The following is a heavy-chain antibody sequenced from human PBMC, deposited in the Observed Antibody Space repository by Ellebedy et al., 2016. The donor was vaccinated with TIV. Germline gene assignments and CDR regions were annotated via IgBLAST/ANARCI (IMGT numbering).Heavy chain of an antibody. Sequence: PGGSLRLSCAASGFTFRSYSMTWVRQAPGKGLEWVATINQGGSETYYVDSVKGRLTISRDNSKNSLYLQMNSLRADDTALYYCASAARGSGAYESFWGQGTLVTVSS. J-gene: IGHJ4*02. CDR1: GFTFRSYS. CDR2: INQGGSET. CDR3: ASAARGSGAYESF. V-gene: IGHV3-7*01. D-gene: IGHD5-12*01.